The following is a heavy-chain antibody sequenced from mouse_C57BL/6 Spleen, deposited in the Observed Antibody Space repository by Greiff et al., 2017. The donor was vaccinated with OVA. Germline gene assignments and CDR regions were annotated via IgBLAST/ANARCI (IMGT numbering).Heavy chain of an antibody. Sequence: EVQVVESGGGLVKPGGSLKLSCAASGFTFSSYAMSWVRQTPEKRLEWVATISDGGSYTYYPDNVKGRFTISRDNAKNNLYLQMSHLKSEDTAMYYCARERSEYYFDYWGQGTTLTVSS. CDR1: GFTFSSYA. CDR3: ARERSEYYFDY. J-gene: IGHJ2*01. V-gene: IGHV5-4*01. CDR2: ISDGGSYT.